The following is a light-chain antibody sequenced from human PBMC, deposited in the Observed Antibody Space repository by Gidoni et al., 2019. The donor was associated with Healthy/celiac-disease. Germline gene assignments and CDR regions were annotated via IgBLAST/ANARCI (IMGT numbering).Light chain of an antibody. CDR2: EVS. Sequence: TGTSSDVGGYNYVSWYQQHPGKAPKRMIYEVSNRPSGVSNRFSGSKSRNTASLTISGLQAEDEADYYCSSYTSSSTPFVFGTGTKVTVL. J-gene: IGLJ1*01. CDR1: SSDVGGYNY. CDR3: SSYTSSSTPFV. V-gene: IGLV2-14*01.